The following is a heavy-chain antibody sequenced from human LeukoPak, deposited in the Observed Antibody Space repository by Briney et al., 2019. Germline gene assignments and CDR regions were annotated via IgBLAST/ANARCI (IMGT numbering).Heavy chain of an antibody. V-gene: IGHV4-4*07. CDR3: ARDSSYDFWSGNGGFDY. CDR2: IYNSGST. CDR1: GGSINNYY. D-gene: IGHD3-3*01. J-gene: IGHJ4*02. Sequence: PSETLSLTCSVSGGSINNYYLSWIRQPAGKGLEWIGRIYNSGSTNYSPSLESRVIISRDTSKNQFSLKLTSVTAADTAVYYCARDSSYDFWSGNGGFDYWGQGTLVTVSS.